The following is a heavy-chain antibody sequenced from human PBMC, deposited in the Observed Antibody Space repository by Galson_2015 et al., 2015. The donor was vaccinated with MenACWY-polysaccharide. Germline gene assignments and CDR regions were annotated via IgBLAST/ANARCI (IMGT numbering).Heavy chain of an antibody. CDR2: MNPNRGNT. J-gene: IGHJ6*03. CDR3: ARGSHYSYYYMDV. CDR1: GYTFGSRD. Sequence: SVKVSCKASGYTFGSRDINWVRQATGQGLEWMGWMNPNRGNTGYAQKFKGRVTMTRNTSITTAYMELSSLRSEDTAVYYWARGSHYSYYYMDVWGKGTTVIVSS. V-gene: IGHV1-8*01.